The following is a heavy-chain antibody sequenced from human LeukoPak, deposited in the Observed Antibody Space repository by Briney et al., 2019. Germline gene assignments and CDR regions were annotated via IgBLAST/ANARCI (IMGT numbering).Heavy chain of an antibody. J-gene: IGHJ4*02. Sequence: GASVKVSCKASGYTCTSYGISWVRQAPGQGLEWMGWISAYNGNTNYAQKLQGRVTMTTDTSTSTAYMELRSLRSDDTAVYYCARVEGSGSYYNEYYFDYWGQGTLVTVSS. CDR3: ARVEGSGSYYNEYYFDY. CDR2: ISAYNGNT. D-gene: IGHD3-10*01. CDR1: GYTCTSYG. V-gene: IGHV1-18*01.